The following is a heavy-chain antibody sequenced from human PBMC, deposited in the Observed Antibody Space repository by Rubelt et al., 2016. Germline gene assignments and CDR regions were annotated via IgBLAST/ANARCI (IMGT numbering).Heavy chain of an antibody. D-gene: IGHD6-19*01. CDR1: GGSFSGYY. CDR2: INHSGST. Sequence: QVQLQQWGAGLLKPSETLSLTCAVYGGSFSGYYWSWIRQPPGKGLEWIGEINHSGSTNYNPSLKGRVTISVDTSKNQFSLKLSSVTAADTAVYYCARGRRSSGWSDYWGQGTLVTVSS. CDR3: ARGRRSSGWSDY. V-gene: IGHV4-34*01. J-gene: IGHJ4*02.